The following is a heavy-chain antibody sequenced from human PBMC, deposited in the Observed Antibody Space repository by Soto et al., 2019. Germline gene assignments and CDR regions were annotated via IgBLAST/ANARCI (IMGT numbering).Heavy chain of an antibody. CDR2: IYSGGST. Sequence: GGSLRLSCAASGFTVSSNYMSWVRQAPGKGLEWVSVIYSGGSTYYADSVKGRFTISRDNSKNTLYLQMNSLRAEDTAVYYCARDRAVRGVSYYYMDVWGKWTTVTVSS. CDR1: GFTVSSNY. V-gene: IGHV3-66*01. CDR3: ARDRAVRGVSYYYMDV. J-gene: IGHJ6*03. D-gene: IGHD3-10*01.